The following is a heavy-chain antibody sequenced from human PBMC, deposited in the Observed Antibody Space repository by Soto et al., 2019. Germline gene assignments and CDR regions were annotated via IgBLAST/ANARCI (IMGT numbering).Heavy chain of an antibody. D-gene: IGHD6-13*01. Sequence: PSETLSLTCAVYGGSFSGYYWSWIRQPPWKGLEWIGEINHSGSTNYNPSLKSRVTISVDTSKNQFSLKMSSVTAADTAVYYCARSSWYLQLAFVPWGQGTMVTVYS. J-gene: IGHJ5*02. V-gene: IGHV4-34*01. CDR1: GGSFSGYY. CDR2: INHSGST. CDR3: ARSSWYLQLAFVP.